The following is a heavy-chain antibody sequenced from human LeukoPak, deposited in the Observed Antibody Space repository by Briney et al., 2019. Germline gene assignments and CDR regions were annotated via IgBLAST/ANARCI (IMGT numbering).Heavy chain of an antibody. CDR2: INHSGST. J-gene: IGHJ4*02. CDR1: GGSFSGYY. Sequence: SETLSLTCAVYGGSFSGYYWSWIRQPPGKGLEWIGEINHSGSTNYNPSLKSRVTISVDTSKNQFSLKLSSVTAADTAVYCCARESPYYDFWSGYLSYWGQGTLVTVSS. CDR3: ARESPYYDFWSGYLSY. D-gene: IGHD3-3*01. V-gene: IGHV4-34*01.